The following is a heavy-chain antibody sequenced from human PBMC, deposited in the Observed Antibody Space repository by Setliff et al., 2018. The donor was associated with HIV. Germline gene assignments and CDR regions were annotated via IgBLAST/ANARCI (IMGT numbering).Heavy chain of an antibody. J-gene: IGHJ4*02. Sequence: GGSLRLSCAASGFTFSNYWMSWVRQAPGKGLEWVANIKQDGSEQFYVDSVKGRFTISRDNAKYSLYLQMNSLRAEDTAVYFCARGRGESRTNYFDYWGQGTLVTVSS. CDR1: GFTFSNYW. CDR2: IKQDGSEQ. V-gene: IGHV3-7*03. CDR3: ARGRGESRTNYFDY.